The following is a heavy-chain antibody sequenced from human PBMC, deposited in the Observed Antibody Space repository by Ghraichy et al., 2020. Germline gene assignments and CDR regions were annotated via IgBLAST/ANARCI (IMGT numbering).Heavy chain of an antibody. D-gene: IGHD5-24*01. CDR2: INHSGST. V-gene: IGHV4-34*01. CDR1: GGSFSGYY. J-gene: IGHJ4*02. Sequence: SETLSLTCAVYGGSFSGYYWSWIRQPPGKGLEWIGEINHSGSTNYNPSLKSRVTISVDTSKNQFSLKLSSVTAADTAVYYCARGEMANKPFGYWGQGTLVTVSS. CDR3: ARGEMANKPFGY.